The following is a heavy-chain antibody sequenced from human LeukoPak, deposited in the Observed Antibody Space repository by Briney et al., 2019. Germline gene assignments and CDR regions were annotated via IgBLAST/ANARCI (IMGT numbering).Heavy chain of an antibody. CDR2: IYYSGST. Sequence: KASETLSLTCTVSGGSISSYYWSWIRRPPGKGLEWIGYIYYSGSTNYNPSLKSRVTISVDTSKNQFSLKLSSVTAADTAVYYCARDGTMVRGFDPWGQGTLVTVSA. J-gene: IGHJ5*02. CDR1: GGSISSYY. V-gene: IGHV4-59*01. D-gene: IGHD3-10*01. CDR3: ARDGTMVRGFDP.